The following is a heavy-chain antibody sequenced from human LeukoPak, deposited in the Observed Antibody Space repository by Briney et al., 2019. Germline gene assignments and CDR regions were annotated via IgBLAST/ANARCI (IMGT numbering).Heavy chain of an antibody. Sequence: ASVKVSCKASAYTFTGYYMHWVRQAPGQGLEWMGRINPNSGGTNYAQKFQGRVTMTRDTSISTAYMELSRLRSDDTAVYYCARDGLSYYYDCSGYSKSSGWGEGTMVTVSS. D-gene: IGHD3-22*01. CDR1: AYTFTGYY. V-gene: IGHV1-2*06. CDR2: INPNSGGT. J-gene: IGHJ3*01. CDR3: ARDGLSYYYDCSGYSKSSG.